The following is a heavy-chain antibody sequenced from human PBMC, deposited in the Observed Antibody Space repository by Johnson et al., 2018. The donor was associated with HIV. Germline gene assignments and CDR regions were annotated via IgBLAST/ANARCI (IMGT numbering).Heavy chain of an antibody. CDR1: DFTVSGNY. CDR2: IHSGGTT. V-gene: IGHV3-53*01. D-gene: IGHD2-21*02. Sequence: VQLVESGGGLIQPGGSLRLSCAASDFTVSGNYMSWVRQAPGKGLEWVSLIHSGGTTFYADSVRGRFTISRDSSKNTLYLQMKSLRVEDTAVYYCARSPETGDGWWGAFDIWGHGTVVTVSS. J-gene: IGHJ3*02. CDR3: ARSPETGDGWWGAFDI.